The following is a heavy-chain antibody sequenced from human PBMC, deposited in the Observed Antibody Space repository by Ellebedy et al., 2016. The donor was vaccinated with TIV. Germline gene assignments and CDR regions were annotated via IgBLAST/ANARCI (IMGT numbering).Heavy chain of an antibody. CDR3: ARDSPAGNGDYWSGHNPAWGFDY. D-gene: IGHD3-3*01. CDR1: GFTFRSYT. J-gene: IGHJ4*02. Sequence: GGSLRLSXVASGFTFRSYTMNWVRQAPGKGLEWLSYIPSSGSAIFYADSVKGRFTISRDNAKNSLYLQMNSLRDEDTAVYYCARDSPAGNGDYWSGHNPAWGFDYWGRGTRVTVSS. V-gene: IGHV3-48*02. CDR2: IPSSGSAI.